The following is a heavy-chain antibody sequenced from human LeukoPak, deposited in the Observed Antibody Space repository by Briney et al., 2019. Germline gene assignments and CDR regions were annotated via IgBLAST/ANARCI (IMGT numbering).Heavy chain of an antibody. CDR1: DGSISSGSYY. Sequence: SETLSLTCTVSDGSISSGSYYWSWIRQPAGKGLEWIGRIYTSGSTNYNPSLKSRVTISVDTSKNQFSLKLSSVTAADTAVYYCARSDGYGLVGIWGQGTMVTVSS. CDR2: IYTSGST. J-gene: IGHJ3*02. D-gene: IGHD3-10*01. V-gene: IGHV4-61*02. CDR3: ARSDGYGLVGI.